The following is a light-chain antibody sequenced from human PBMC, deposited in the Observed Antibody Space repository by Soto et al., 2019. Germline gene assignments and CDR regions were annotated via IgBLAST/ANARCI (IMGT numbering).Light chain of an antibody. CDR2: KAT. J-gene: IGKJ1*01. CDR1: QTISSW. CDR3: QQYGSSST. V-gene: IGKV1-5*03. Sequence: DIQMTQSPSTLSASVGDRVTITCRASQTISSWVAWYQQKPGKAPELLIYKATSLESGVPSRFSGRGSGTDFTLTISRLEPEDFAVYYCQQYGSSSTFGQGTKVDIK.